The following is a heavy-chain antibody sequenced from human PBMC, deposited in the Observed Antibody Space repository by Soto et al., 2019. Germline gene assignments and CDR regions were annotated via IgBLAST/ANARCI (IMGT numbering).Heavy chain of an antibody. V-gene: IGHV1-18*01. Sequence: GPEVKKPGALITVSCKTSGDTFTNFGLSWVRQAPGQGLEWMGWIATYNSNRNYAQKFQGRLTLTTDTSTSTAYMELKSLRYDDTAVYYCATVLRGVVNWFDPWGQGTLVTVSS. CDR1: GDTFTNFG. D-gene: IGHD3-10*01. CDR2: IATYNSNR. J-gene: IGHJ5*02. CDR3: ATVLRGVVNWFDP.